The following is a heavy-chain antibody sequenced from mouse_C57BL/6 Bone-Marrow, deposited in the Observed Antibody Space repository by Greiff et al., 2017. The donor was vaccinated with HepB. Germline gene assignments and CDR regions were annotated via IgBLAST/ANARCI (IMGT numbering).Heavy chain of an antibody. V-gene: IGHV1-18*01. CDR3: ARMDGYYPYAMDY. Sequence: VQLQQSGPELVKPGASVKIPCKASGYTFTDYNMDWVKQSHGKSLEWIGDINPNNGGTIYNQKFKGKATLTVDKSSSTAYMELRSLTSEDTAVYYCARMDGYYPYAMDYWGQGTSVTVSS. D-gene: IGHD2-3*01. CDR2: INPNNGGT. CDR1: GYTFTDYN. J-gene: IGHJ4*01.